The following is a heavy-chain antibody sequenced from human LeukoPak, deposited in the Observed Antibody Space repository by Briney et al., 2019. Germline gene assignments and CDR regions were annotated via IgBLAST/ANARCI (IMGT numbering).Heavy chain of an antibody. J-gene: IGHJ6*03. Sequence: PGGSLRLSCAASGFTFSSYAMHWVRQAPGKGLVWVSRINSDGGSTSYTDSVKGRFTISRDNSKNTLYLQMNSLRAEDTAVYYCAKGSVAGTFWGSIMDVWGKGTTVTVSS. CDR3: AKGSVAGTFWGSIMDV. D-gene: IGHD6-19*01. V-gene: IGHV3-74*01. CDR1: GFTFSSYA. CDR2: INSDGGST.